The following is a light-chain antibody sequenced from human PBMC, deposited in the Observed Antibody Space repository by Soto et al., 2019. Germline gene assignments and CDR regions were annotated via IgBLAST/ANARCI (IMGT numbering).Light chain of an antibody. CDR1: QSLNSY. Sequence: EIVLTQSPATLSLSPGERATLSCRASQSLNSYLAWYQQKPGQAPRLLIYDASNRATGIPARFSGSGSGTDFTLTISSLDPEDFAVYYCQQRSNWPLTFGGGTKVEIK. J-gene: IGKJ4*01. CDR2: DAS. V-gene: IGKV3-11*01. CDR3: QQRSNWPLT.